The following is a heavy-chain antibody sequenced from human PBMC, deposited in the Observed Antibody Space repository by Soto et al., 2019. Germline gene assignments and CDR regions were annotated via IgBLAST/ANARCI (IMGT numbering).Heavy chain of an antibody. CDR3: TTDINLAARGVYSFYGMDV. V-gene: IGHV3-15*01. Sequence: EVQLVESGGGLVKPGGSLRLSCAASGFTFSNACMSWVRQAPGKGLEWVGRIKSKTDGGTTDYAAPVKGRFTISRDDSRNTLDLQMNSLKTEDTAVYYCTTDINLAARGVYSFYGMDVWGQVTTVTVS. CDR2: IKSKTDGGTT. D-gene: IGHD6-13*01. CDR1: GFTFSNAC. J-gene: IGHJ6*02.